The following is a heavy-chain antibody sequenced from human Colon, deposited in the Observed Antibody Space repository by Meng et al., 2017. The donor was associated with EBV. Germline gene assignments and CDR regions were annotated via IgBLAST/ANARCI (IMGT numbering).Heavy chain of an antibody. CDR3: ARERGGVTRDFDS. CDR1: GDSITTNGYY. CDR2: IFYSGNT. J-gene: IGHJ4*02. V-gene: IGHV4-39*07. D-gene: IGHD3-16*01. Sequence: QSSGPGLLKPSETLSLHCSVSGDSITTNGYYWGWIRQSPGKGLEWIGSIFYSGNTYFNPSLKTRVTISVDTSKNQFSLKLSSVTAADTAIYYCARERGGVTRDFDSWGQGALVTVSS.